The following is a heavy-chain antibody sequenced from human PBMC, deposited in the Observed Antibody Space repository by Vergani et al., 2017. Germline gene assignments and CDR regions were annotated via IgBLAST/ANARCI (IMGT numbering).Heavy chain of an antibody. CDR3: ARDRGDWRYSRYFYNYYMDV. Sequence: QVQLVESGGGVVQPGRSLRLSCAASGFTFGDHGIHWVRRAPGKGLEWVALISYDGTNKYYTNSVRDRFTISRDNSKSTLFLQMNSLRVEDMAVYYCARDRGDWRYSRYFYNYYMDVWGKGTTVTVSS. CDR1: GFTFGDHG. J-gene: IGHJ6*03. D-gene: IGHD2-8*02. V-gene: IGHV3-30-3*01. CDR2: ISYDGTNK.